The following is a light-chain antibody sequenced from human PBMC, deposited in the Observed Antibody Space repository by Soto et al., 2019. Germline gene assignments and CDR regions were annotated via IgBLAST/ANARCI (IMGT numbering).Light chain of an antibody. Sequence: ETQVTQSPSFMSTSVGDRITITCRASQDTSRSLGWYQQKPGKAPKLLIYKASSLESGVPSRFSGSGSGTEFTLTISSLQPDDFATYYCQQYNSYPLTFGGGTKVDIK. J-gene: IGKJ4*01. CDR1: QDTSRS. CDR3: QQYNSYPLT. CDR2: KAS. V-gene: IGKV1-5*03.